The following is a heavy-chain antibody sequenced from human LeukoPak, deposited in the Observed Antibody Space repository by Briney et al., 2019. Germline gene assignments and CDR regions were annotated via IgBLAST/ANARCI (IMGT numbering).Heavy chain of an antibody. Sequence: SETLSLTCADHGGSFSGYHWNWIRQFPGKGLEWIGEINDRGHTNYNPSLESRVTISVDTSKKQFSLKLSSVAAADTAVYYCARDPTTVVTTPYYFDFWGQGTLVTVSS. CDR2: INDRGHT. V-gene: IGHV4-34*01. J-gene: IGHJ4*02. CDR1: GGSFSGYH. CDR3: ARDPTTVVTTPYYFDF. D-gene: IGHD4-23*01.